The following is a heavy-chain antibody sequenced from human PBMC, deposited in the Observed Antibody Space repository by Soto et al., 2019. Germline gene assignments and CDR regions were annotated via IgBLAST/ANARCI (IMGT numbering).Heavy chain of an antibody. Sequence: SETLSLTCTVSGGSVSSGSYYWSWIRQPPGKGLEWIGYIYYSGSTNYNPSLKSRVTISVDTSKNQFSLKLSSVTAADTAVYYCARDYDFWSGYYTCRSWFDPWGQGTLVTVSS. CDR1: GGSVSSGSYY. CDR3: ARDYDFWSGYYTCRSWFDP. CDR2: IYYSGST. J-gene: IGHJ5*02. V-gene: IGHV4-61*01. D-gene: IGHD3-3*01.